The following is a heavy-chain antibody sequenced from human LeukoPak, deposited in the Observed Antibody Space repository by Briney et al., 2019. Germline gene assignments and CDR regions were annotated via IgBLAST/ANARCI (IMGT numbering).Heavy chain of an antibody. J-gene: IGHJ4*01. CDR1: GFTFSTYA. V-gene: IGHV3-23*01. Sequence: PGGSLRLSCAASGFTFSTYAMNWVRQASGKGLDWVSGISGSGGRTYYADSVKGRFTISRDNSKNTLYLQMNSLRVEDTAVYYCANVRYFDWYYFDYWGHGALVTVSS. CDR3: ANVRYFDWYYFDY. D-gene: IGHD3-9*01. CDR2: ISGSGGRT.